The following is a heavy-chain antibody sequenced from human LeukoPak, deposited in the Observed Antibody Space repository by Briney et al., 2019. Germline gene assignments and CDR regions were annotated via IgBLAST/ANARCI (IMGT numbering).Heavy chain of an antibody. CDR1: GYTFTTYG. Sequence: ASVKLSCTASGYTFTTYGISWVRQAPGQGLEWVGWINTYNGNTNYAHKFRGRVTMTTDTSTRTVYMEVSSLRSDDTAVYYCARDPADHGDLREDAHYYALDVWGQGTTVTVSS. J-gene: IGHJ6*02. D-gene: IGHD4-17*01. CDR2: INTYNGNT. CDR3: ARDPADHGDLREDAHYYALDV. V-gene: IGHV1-18*04.